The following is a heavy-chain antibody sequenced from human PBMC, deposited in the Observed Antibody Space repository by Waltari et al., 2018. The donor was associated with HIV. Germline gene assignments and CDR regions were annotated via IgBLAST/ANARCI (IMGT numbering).Heavy chain of an antibody. Sequence: QVQLQQWGAGLLKPSETLSLTCAVYGGSFSGYYWSWIRQPPGKGLEWIGEINHSGSTNYNPSLKSRVTRSVDTSKNQFSLKLSSVTAADTAVYYCARVLKRYYYGSGSHRNWFDPWGQGTLVTVSS. J-gene: IGHJ5*02. V-gene: IGHV4-34*01. D-gene: IGHD3-10*01. CDR3: ARVLKRYYYGSGSHRNWFDP. CDR2: INHSGST. CDR1: GGSFSGYY.